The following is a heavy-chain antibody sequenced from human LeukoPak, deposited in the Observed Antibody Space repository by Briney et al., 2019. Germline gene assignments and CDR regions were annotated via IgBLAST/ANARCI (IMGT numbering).Heavy chain of an antibody. J-gene: IGHJ6*03. D-gene: IGHD3-10*01. V-gene: IGHV1-18*01. CDR2: ISAYNGNT. CDR1: GYTVTSYG. Sequence: ASVKVSCKASGYTVTSYGVSWVREAPGQGLGWMGWISAYNGNTNNAQKLQGTVTMTTDTTTTTVYMALSSLRSVDTVVYFCATGPSITMIRGGQWYCYMDVWGKGTTVTISS. CDR3: ATGPSITMIRGGQWYCYMDV.